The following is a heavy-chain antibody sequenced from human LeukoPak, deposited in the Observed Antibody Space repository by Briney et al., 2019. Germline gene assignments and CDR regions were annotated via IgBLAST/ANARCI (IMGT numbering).Heavy chain of an antibody. D-gene: IGHD2-2*01. J-gene: IGHJ4*02. CDR2: ISSSGSYI. CDR1: GFTFSSYA. CDR3: AGDGRDDQLLELDS. V-gene: IGHV3-21*01. Sequence: PGGSLRLSCAASGFTFSSYAVNWVRQAPGKGLEWVSSISSSGSYIFYADSVRGRFTISRDNAKNSLYLQMNSLRAEDTAVYYCAGDGRDDQLLELDSWGQGTLVTVSS.